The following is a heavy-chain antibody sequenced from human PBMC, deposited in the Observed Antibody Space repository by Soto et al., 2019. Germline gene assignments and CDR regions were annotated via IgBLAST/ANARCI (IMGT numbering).Heavy chain of an antibody. D-gene: IGHD4-17*01. Sequence: QVQLVQSGAEVKKPGASVKVSCKASGYTFTSYGISWVRQAPGQGLEWMGWISAYNGNTNYAQKLQGRVTMTTDTSTSTAYMELRSRRSDDTAVYYCASHPGGKVNYGDYVYYFDYWGQGTLVTVSS. CDR3: ASHPGGKVNYGDYVYYFDY. V-gene: IGHV1-18*01. CDR1: GYTFTSYG. J-gene: IGHJ4*02. CDR2: ISAYNGNT.